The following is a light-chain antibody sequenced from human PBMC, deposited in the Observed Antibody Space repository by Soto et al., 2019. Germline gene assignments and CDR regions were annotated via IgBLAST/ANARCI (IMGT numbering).Light chain of an antibody. Sequence: IQMTQSPSTLSASVGDTVTLTCRSSQMIARWLAWYQQKPGTAPRLIIYDATSIQSGVPSRFSASASGTDFTLTISSLHPDDFATYYCLQYNTFPHTFGQGTKLEI. J-gene: IGKJ2*01. V-gene: IGKV1-5*01. CDR2: DAT. CDR3: LQYNTFPHT. CDR1: QMIARW.